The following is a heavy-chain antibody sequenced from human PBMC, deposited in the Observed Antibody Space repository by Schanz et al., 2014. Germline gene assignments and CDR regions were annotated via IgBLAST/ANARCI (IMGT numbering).Heavy chain of an antibody. V-gene: IGHV3-23*01. CDR3: ARDGGRDGYNLAFDV. Sequence: EVRLLESGGGLVQPGGSLRLSCVGSGFTFGSYAMNWVRQAPGKGLEWVSTIRTSASDTFYADSVKGRFTISRDNAKNSLYLQMNSLRAEDTAVYFCARDGGRDGYNLAFDVWGQGTLVTVSS. CDR1: GFTFGSYA. CDR2: IRTSASDT. J-gene: IGHJ3*01. D-gene: IGHD5-12*01.